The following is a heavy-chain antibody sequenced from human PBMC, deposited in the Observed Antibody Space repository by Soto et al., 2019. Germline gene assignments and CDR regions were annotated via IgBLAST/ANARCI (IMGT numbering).Heavy chain of an antibody. CDR3: ARDGAARPDNYYYYYGMDV. J-gene: IGHJ6*02. CDR1: GFTFSSYS. CDR2: ISSSSSYI. D-gene: IGHD6-6*01. V-gene: IGHV3-21*01. Sequence: PGGSLRLSCAASGFTFSSYSMNWVRQAPGKGLEWVSSISSSSSYIYYADSVKGRFTISRDNAKNSLYLQMNSLRAEDTAVYYCARDGAARPDNYYYYYGMDVWGQGTTGTVS.